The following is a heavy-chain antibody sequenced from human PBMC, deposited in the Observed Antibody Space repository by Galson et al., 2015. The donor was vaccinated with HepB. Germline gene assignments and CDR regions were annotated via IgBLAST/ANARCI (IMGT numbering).Heavy chain of an antibody. D-gene: IGHD6-13*01. CDR2: IIPIFGTA. CDR3: ATNNSSSWYGFRYYYYGMDV. J-gene: IGHJ6*02. V-gene: IGHV1-69*13. CDR1: GGTFSSYA. Sequence: SVKVSCKASGGTFSSYAISWVRQAPGQGLEWMGGIIPIFGTANYAQKFQGRVTITADESTSTAYMELSSLRSEDTAVYYCATNNSSSWYGFRYYYYGMDVWGQGTTVTVSS.